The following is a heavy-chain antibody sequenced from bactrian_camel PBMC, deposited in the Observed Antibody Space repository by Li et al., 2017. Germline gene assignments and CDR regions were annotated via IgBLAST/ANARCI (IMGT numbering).Heavy chain of an antibody. CDR3: AAHDSCYLMWNGYGH. D-gene: IGHD2*01. Sequence: HVQLVESGGGSVQAGGSLRLSCIASGFTSTNYCMGWYRQAPGKEREGVAAIDNAGRSSYADFVTRRFTISQDGAENTVALQMNSLEPEDTAKYYCAAHDSCYLMWNGYGHWGQGTQVTVS. V-gene: IGHV3S53*01. J-gene: IGHJ4*01. CDR2: IDNAGRS. CDR1: GFTSTNYC.